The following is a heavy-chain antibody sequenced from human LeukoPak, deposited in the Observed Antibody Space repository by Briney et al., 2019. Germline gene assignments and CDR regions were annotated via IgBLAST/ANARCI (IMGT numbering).Heavy chain of an antibody. D-gene: IGHD4-17*01. CDR3: ARVIYGDYAGAFDI. CDR2: IYSCGSK. V-gene: IGHV3-53*01. J-gene: IGHJ3*02. CDR1: GFTVSSNY. Sequence: GGSLRLSCAVSGFTVSSNYMSWVRRAPGKGREWFSVIYSCGSKYYPRSVTGRFTISRDNSRNTQDLQMNSLGAEDTAVYYCARVIYGDYAGAFDIWGQGTMVTVSS.